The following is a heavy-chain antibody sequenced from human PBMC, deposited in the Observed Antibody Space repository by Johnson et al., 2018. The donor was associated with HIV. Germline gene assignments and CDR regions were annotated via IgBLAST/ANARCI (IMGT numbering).Heavy chain of an antibody. CDR1: GFTFSSYG. V-gene: IGHV3-NL1*01. CDR3: AKDGQRGRAMIVARRGAFDI. CDR2: IYNNDGT. Sequence: QVQLVESGGGVVQPGGSLRLSCAASGFTFSSYGMHWVRQAPGKGLECVSVIYNNDGTQYADYVKGRFTISRDNSKNTVYLQMNSLRPEDTAVYYCAKDGQRGRAMIVARRGAFDIWGQGTMVTVSS. J-gene: IGHJ3*02. D-gene: IGHD3-22*01.